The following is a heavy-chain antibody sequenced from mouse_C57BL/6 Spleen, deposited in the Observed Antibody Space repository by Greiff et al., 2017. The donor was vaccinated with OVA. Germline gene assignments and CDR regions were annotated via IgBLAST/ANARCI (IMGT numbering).Heavy chain of an antibody. Sequence: QVQLQQPGAELVKPGASVKLSCKASGYTFTSYWMQWVKQRPGQGLEWIGEIDPSDSYTNYNQKFKGKATLTVDTSSSTAYMQLSSLTSEDSAVYYGARSAQAFAYWGQGTLVTVSA. CDR2: IDPSDSYT. CDR1: GYTFTSYW. CDR3: ARSAQAFAY. J-gene: IGHJ3*01. V-gene: IGHV1-50*01. D-gene: IGHD3-2*02.